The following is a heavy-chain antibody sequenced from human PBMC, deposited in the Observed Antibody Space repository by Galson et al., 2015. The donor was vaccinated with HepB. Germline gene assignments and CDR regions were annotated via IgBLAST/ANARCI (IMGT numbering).Heavy chain of an antibody. Sequence: ETLSLTCTVSGDSIRSYYLSWIRQPPGKGLEWIGNVYYSGGTKYNPSLKSRLTISADTSKNQVSLKLTSVTAADTAVYYCARERWFGESREFDPWGQGILVTVSS. CDR3: ARERWFGESREFDP. CDR1: GDSIRSYY. CDR2: VYYSGGT. V-gene: IGHV4-59*01. J-gene: IGHJ5*02. D-gene: IGHD3-10*01.